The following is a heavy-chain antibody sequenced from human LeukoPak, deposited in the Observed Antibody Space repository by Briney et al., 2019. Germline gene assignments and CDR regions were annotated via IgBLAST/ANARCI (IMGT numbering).Heavy chain of an antibody. J-gene: IGHJ6*03. CDR2: IYYSGST. D-gene: IGHD3-10*01. CDR3: ARREVRGVIVYYMDV. Sequence: SETLSLTCTVSGGSISSYYWSWIRQPPGKGLEWIGYIYYSGSTNYNPSLKSRVTISVDTSKNQFSLKLSSVTAADTAVYYCARREVRGVIVYYMDVWGKGTTVTISS. CDR1: GGSISSYY. V-gene: IGHV4-59*12.